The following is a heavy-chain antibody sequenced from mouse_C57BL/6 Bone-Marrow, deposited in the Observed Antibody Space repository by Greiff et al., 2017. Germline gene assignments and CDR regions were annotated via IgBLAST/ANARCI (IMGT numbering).Heavy chain of an antibody. J-gene: IGHJ1*03. CDR1: GFTFNTYA. Sequence: EVQLVESGGGLVQPKGSLKLSCAASGFTFNTYAMNWVRQAPGKGLEWVARIRRKSSNYATYYADSVKDRFTISRDDSQSMLYLQMNNLKTEDTAMYYCVRGDGDHWDFDVWGTGTTVTVSS. CDR3: VRGDGDHWDFDV. V-gene: IGHV10-3*01. CDR2: IRRKSSNYAT. D-gene: IGHD2-13*01.